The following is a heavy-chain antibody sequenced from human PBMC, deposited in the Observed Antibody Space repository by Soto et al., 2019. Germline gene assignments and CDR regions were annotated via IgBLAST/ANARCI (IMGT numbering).Heavy chain of an antibody. CDR2: IYYNGNI. D-gene: IGHD3-10*01. V-gene: IGHV4-59*01. Sequence: QVQLQESGPGLVKPLETLSLTCTVPGGSITSYYWSWVRQPPGKGLEWIGYIYYNGNINYNPSLKSRLTITLDTSKNQFSLVLSSVTAADTAVYYCATGRVYFGSEYWGQGTLVTVSS. J-gene: IGHJ4*02. CDR3: ATGRVYFGSEY. CDR1: GGSITSYY.